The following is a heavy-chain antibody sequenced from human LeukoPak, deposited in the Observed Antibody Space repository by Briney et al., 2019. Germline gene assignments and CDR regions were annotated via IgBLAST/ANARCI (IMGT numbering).Heavy chain of an antibody. D-gene: IGHD1-26*01. Sequence: GSLRLSCAASGFDFSIYRMNWVRQAPGKGLEWIGSIYHSGSTNYNPSLKSRVTISVDTSKNQFSLKLTSVTAADTAVFYCARHNREWELTTILDHWGQGTMVTVSS. J-gene: IGHJ4*02. V-gene: IGHV4-34*01. CDR2: IYHSGST. CDR1: GFDFSIYR. CDR3: ARHNREWELTTILDH.